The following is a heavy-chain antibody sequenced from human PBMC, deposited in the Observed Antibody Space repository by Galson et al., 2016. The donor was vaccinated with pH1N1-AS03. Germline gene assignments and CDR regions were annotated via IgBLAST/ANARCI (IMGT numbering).Heavy chain of an antibody. Sequence: SLRLSCAASGFTFNSYSMNWVRQAPGKGLEWVSSISSHSDNLYYAGSLKGRFTISRDNAKNSLYLKMNSLRAEDTAVYYCAGRGDTAAADPFDYWGQGTLVTVSP. D-gene: IGHD6-13*01. CDR2: ISSHSDNL. CDR1: GFTFNSYS. J-gene: IGHJ4*02. V-gene: IGHV3-21*01. CDR3: AGRGDTAAADPFDY.